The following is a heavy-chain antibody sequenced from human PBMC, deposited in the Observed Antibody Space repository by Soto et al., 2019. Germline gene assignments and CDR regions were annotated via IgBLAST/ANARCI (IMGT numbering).Heavy chain of an antibody. J-gene: IGHJ6*02. CDR1: GFTVSINY. V-gene: IGHV3-53*01. CDR2: IYSGGST. CDR3: ARDRGDYDILTGYPYYYGMDV. D-gene: IGHD3-9*01. Sequence: PGGSLSLSCAASGFTVSINYMSWVRQAPGKGLEWVSVIYSGGSTYYADSVKGRFTISRDNSKNTLYLQMNSLRAEDTAVYYCARDRGDYDILTGYPYYYGMDVWGQGTTVTVSS.